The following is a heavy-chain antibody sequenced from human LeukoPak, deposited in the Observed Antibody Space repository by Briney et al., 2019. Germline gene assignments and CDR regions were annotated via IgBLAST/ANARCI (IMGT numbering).Heavy chain of an antibody. CDR2: INGDGGST. J-gene: IGHJ4*02. CDR1: GFTFSSYE. V-gene: IGHV3-74*01. D-gene: IGHD5-18*01. CDR3: ARDRATAMFDY. Sequence: GGSLRLSCAASGFTFSSYEVNWVRQAPGKGLVWVSRINGDGGSTTYADSVKGRFTISRDNAKNTLYLQMNRLRAEDTAVYYCARDRATAMFDYWAQGTLVTVSS.